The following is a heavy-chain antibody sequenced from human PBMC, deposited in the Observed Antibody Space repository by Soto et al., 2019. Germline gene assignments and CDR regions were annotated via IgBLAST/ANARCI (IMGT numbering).Heavy chain of an antibody. CDR1: GFTFSSYS. CDR3: ARDAPSGHSGIDY. Sequence: GGSLRLSCAASGFTFSSYSMNWVRQAPGKGLEWVSSISSSSSYIYYADSVKGRFTISRDNAKNSLYLQMNSLRAEDTAVYYCARDAPSGHSGIDYWGQGTLVTVSS. V-gene: IGHV3-21*01. J-gene: IGHJ4*02. D-gene: IGHD5-12*01. CDR2: ISSSSSYI.